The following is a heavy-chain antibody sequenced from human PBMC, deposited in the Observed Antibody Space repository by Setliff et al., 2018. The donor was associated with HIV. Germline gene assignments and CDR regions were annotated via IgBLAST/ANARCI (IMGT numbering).Heavy chain of an antibody. CDR3: ARDQGFWSGFTYNYYMDV. CDR1: GYTFTNYG. V-gene: IGHV1-18*01. D-gene: IGHD3-3*01. CDR2: ISAYNGNT. Sequence: ASVKVSCKASGYTFTNYGISWVRQAPGQGLEWMGWISAYNGNTDYAQKLQGRVTMTIDTSTSTAYMELRSLRSDDTAVYYCARDQGFWSGFTYNYYMDVWGKGTTVTVSS. J-gene: IGHJ6*03.